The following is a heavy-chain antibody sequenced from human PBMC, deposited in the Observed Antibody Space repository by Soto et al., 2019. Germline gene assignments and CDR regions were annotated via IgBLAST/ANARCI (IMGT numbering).Heavy chain of an antibody. CDR3: TGEVASGY. J-gene: IGHJ4*02. Sequence: QVQLVESGGGVVQPGRSLRLSCAASGFTLSSKGMHWVRQAPGKGLEWVAVISRDGSTKYYADSEKGRFTISRDNSKNTLYLEMNSLRADDTAVYYCTGEVASGYWGQGTLVTVSS. D-gene: IGHD2-8*02. CDR1: GFTLSSKG. V-gene: IGHV3-30*03. CDR2: ISRDGSTK.